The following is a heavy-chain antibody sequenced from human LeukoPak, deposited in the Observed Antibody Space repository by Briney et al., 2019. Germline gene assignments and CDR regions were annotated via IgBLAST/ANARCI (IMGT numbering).Heavy chain of an antibody. CDR2: IRSKAYGGTT. CDR3: TRDSSGSYLPDAFDI. J-gene: IGHJ3*02. D-gene: IGHD1-26*01. V-gene: IGHV3-49*03. CDR1: GFTFGDYA. Sequence: PGGSLRLSCTASGFTFGDYAMSWFRQAPGKGLEWVGFIRSKAYGGTTEYAASVKGRFTISRDDSKSIAYLQMNSLKTEDTAVYYCTRDSSGSYLPDAFDIWGQGTMVTVSS.